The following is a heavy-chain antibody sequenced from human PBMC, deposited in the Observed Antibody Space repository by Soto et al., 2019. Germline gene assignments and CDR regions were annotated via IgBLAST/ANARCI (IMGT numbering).Heavy chain of an antibody. D-gene: IGHD1-1*01. CDR2: TYPADSDT. CDR1: GDSFAAYW. J-gene: IGHJ4*02. V-gene: IGHV5-51*01. Sequence: PGESLKISCEASGDSFAAYWIAWVRQMPAGKGLEWMGMTYPADSDTRYSPSFQGQVTISADKSTNTAYLQWSSLGASDSAIYYCARATTGTTHPYHLDYWGQGTPVTVSS. CDR3: ARATTGTTHPYHLDY.